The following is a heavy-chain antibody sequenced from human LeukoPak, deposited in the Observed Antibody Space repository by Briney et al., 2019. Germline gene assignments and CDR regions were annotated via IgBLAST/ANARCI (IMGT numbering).Heavy chain of an antibody. CDR2: IYTSGST. CDR1: GGSISSYY. CDR3: AREGDSNDAFDI. J-gene: IGHJ3*02. V-gene: IGHV4-4*07. Sequence: SETLSLTCTVAGGSISSYYWSWIRQPAGKGLEGIGRIYTSGSTNYNPSLKSRVTMSVDTSKNQFSLKLSSVTAADTAVYYCAREGDSNDAFDIWGQGTMVTVSS. D-gene: IGHD4-11*01.